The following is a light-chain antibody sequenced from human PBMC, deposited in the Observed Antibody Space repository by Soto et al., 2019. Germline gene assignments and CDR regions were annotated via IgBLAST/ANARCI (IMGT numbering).Light chain of an antibody. Sequence: QSVLTQPPSVSAAPGQRVTISCSGSNSNIGNNYVSWYQQLPGTAPKLLIYDNNKRPSGIPDRFSGSKSGTSATLDITGLQTGDEADYYCGTRDSGLSGLYVFGTGTKVTVL. CDR3: GTRDSGLSGLYV. CDR1: NSNIGNNY. V-gene: IGLV1-51*01. CDR2: DNN. J-gene: IGLJ1*01.